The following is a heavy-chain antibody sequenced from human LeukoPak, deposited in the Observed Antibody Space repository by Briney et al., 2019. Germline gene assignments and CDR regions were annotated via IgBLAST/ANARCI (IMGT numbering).Heavy chain of an antibody. J-gene: IGHJ5*02. Sequence: ASVKVSCKASGYTFTSYYMHWVRQAPGQGLEWMGIINPSGGSTSYAQKFQGRVTMTRDTSTSTVYMELSSLRSEDTAVYYCAYPGAANWFDPWGQGTLVTVSS. CDR1: GYTFTSYY. CDR2: INPSGGST. CDR3: AYPGAANWFDP. V-gene: IGHV1-46*01. D-gene: IGHD3-10*01.